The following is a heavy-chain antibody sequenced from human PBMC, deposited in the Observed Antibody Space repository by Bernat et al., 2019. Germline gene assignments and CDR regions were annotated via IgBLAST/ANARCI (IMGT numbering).Heavy chain of an antibody. Sequence: EVQLLESGGGLVQPGGSLRLSCAASGFTFSSYAMSWVRQAPGKGLEWVSAISGSGGSTYYADSVKGRFTISRDNSKNTLYLQMNSLRAEDTAVYYCAKGNRYCSSTSCYGGYYWGQGTLVTVSS. D-gene: IGHD2-2*01. V-gene: IGHV3-23*01. CDR1: GFTFSSYA. CDR2: ISGSGGST. J-gene: IGHJ4*02. CDR3: AKGNRYCSSTSCYGGYY.